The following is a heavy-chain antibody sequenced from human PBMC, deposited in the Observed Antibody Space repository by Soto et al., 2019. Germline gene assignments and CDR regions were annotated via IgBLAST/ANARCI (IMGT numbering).Heavy chain of an antibody. Sequence: EVQLVESGGGLVQPGGSLRLSCAASGFSFSSYWIHWVRQAPGKGLVWVSRIKTDGSSTDYADSVKGRFTISRDNAKNTLYLQMNRLSAEDTAVYYCAKREGNSYGLFHWGHGTLVTVSS. CDR3: AKREGNSYGLFH. V-gene: IGHV3-74*01. CDR2: IKTDGSST. D-gene: IGHD3-10*01. CDR1: GFSFSSYW. J-gene: IGHJ4*01.